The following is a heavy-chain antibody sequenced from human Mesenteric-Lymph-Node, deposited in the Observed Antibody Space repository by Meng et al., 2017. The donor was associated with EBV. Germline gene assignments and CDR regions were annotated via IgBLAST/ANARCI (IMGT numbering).Heavy chain of an antibody. Sequence: EVQLVESGGGLVKPGGSLRLSCTAFGFTFSTYNMNWVRQAPGKGLEWVSSISISSTDIFYADSVKGRFTISRDSAKSSLYLQMNSLRVEDTAVYYCARGAGASDYWGQGTLVTVSS. CDR1: GFTFSTYN. CDR2: ISISSTDI. V-gene: IGHV3-21*02. CDR3: ARGAGASDY. J-gene: IGHJ4*02. D-gene: IGHD6-19*01.